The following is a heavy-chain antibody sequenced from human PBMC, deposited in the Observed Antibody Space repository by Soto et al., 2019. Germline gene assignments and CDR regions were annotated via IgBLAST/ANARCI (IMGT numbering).Heavy chain of an antibody. Sequence: QVQLQESGPGLVKPSGTLSLTCTVSGGSISNNNWWSWVRQTPEKGLERIGQIYHSANTNYNPSLKSRVSMSVDKSKNQFSLKMNSATAAETAVYYCARFLPGFVGENEAFDFCGHRTLVTVSS. V-gene: IGHV4-4*02. D-gene: IGHD3-3*01. CDR1: GGSISNNNW. CDR3: ARFLPGFVGENEAFDF. J-gene: IGHJ4*01. CDR2: IYHSANT.